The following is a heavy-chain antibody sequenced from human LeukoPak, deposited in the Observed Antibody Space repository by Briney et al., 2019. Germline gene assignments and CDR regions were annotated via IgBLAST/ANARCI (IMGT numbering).Heavy chain of an antibody. V-gene: IGHV3-23*01. Sequence: PGGSLRLSCAASGFTFSSPAMSWVRQAPGKGLEWVSAISGSGGNTYFADSVKGRFTISRDNPKNTLYLQMNSLRAEDTAVYYCAKGSYNTGLSYWGQGTLVTVSS. D-gene: IGHD5-12*01. CDR1: GFTFSSPA. CDR3: AKGSYNTGLSY. J-gene: IGHJ4*02. CDR2: ISGSGGNT.